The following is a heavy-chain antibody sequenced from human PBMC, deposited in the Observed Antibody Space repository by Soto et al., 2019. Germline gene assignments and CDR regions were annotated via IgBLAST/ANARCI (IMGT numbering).Heavy chain of an antibody. CDR3: ARDQCSSTSCYSF. J-gene: IGHJ4*02. CDR2: ISSSSSYI. V-gene: IGHV3-21*01. Sequence: EVQLVESGGGLVKPGGSLRLSCAASGFTFSSYSMNWVRQAPGKGLEWVSSISSSSSYIYYADSVKGRFTISRDNAKKSLYLQMNRLRAEDTAVYYCARDQCSSTSCYSFWGQGTLVTVSS. D-gene: IGHD2-2*01. CDR1: GFTFSSYS.